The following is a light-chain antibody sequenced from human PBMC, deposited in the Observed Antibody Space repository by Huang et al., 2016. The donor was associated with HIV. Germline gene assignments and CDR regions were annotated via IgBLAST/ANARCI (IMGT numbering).Light chain of an antibody. CDR3: MQALQTPYT. V-gene: IGKV2-28*01. J-gene: IGKJ2*01. Sequence: DIVMTQSPLLLAVTPGEPASIACRSTQSLHGNYGYNCLVSNGASGAPDRFSGSGAGTDFTLKISRVEAEDVGVYYCMQALQTPYTFGQGTKLEIK. CDR1: QSLHGNYGYNC.